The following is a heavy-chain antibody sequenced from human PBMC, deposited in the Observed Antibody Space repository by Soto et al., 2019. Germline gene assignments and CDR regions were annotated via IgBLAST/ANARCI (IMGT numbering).Heavy chain of an antibody. V-gene: IGHV3-9*01. CDR1: GFTFDDYA. Sequence: EVQLVESGGGLVQPGRSLRLSCAASGFTFDDYAMHWVRQAPGKGLEWVSGISWNSGSIGYADSVKGRFTISRDNAKNSLYLQMNSLRAEDTALYYCARSPPERHSSSRGWFDPWGQGTLVTVSS. D-gene: IGHD6-13*01. J-gene: IGHJ5*02. CDR3: ARSPPERHSSSRGWFDP. CDR2: ISWNSGSI.